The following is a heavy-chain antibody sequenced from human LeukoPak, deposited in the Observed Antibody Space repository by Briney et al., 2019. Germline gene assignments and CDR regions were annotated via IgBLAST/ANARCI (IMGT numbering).Heavy chain of an antibody. CDR1: GGTFSSYA. J-gene: IGHJ4*02. V-gene: IGHV1-69*13. D-gene: IGHD3-22*01. CDR2: IIPIFGTA. Sequence: SVKVSCKASGGTFSSYAISWVRQAPGQGLEWMGGIIPIFGTANYAQKFQGRVTITADESTSTAYMELSSLRSEDTAVYYCTRVGGVYYYDSSGYFDYWGQGTLVTVSS. CDR3: TRVGGVYYYDSSGYFDY.